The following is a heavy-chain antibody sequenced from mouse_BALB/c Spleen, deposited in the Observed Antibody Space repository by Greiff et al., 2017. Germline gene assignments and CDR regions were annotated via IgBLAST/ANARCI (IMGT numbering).Heavy chain of an antibody. D-gene: IGHD2-10*02. CDR3: ARRRYGNYEDY. J-gene: IGHJ2*01. V-gene: IGHV1-54*01. CDR1: GYAFTNYL. CDR2: INPGSGGT. Sequence: VKLMESGAELVRPGTSVKVSCKASGYAFTNYLIEWVKQRPGQGLEWIGVINPGSGGTNYNEKFKGKATLTADKSSSTAYMQLSSLTSDDSAVYFCARRRYGNYEDYWGQGTTLTVSS.